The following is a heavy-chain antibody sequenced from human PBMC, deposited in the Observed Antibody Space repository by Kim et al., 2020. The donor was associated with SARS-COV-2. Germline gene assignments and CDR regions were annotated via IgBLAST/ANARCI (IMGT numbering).Heavy chain of an antibody. J-gene: IGHJ4*02. Sequence: GGSLRLSCAASGFTFSSRAMSWVRQAPGKGPEWVASVNNGGNVYYADSVKGRFTVSRDITRDTLYLQMNSLRAEDTALYFCAKDHPSSGWPAFDSWGQGTLVTVSS. CDR1: GFTFSSRA. CDR2: VNNGGNV. V-gene: IGHV3-23*01. CDR3: AKDHPSSGWPAFDS. D-gene: IGHD6-19*01.